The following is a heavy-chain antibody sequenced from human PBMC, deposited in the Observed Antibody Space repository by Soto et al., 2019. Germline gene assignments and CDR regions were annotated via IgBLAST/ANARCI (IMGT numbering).Heavy chain of an antibody. CDR1: GGSFSGYY. V-gene: IGHV4-34*01. CDR2: IYFSGST. D-gene: IGHD3-3*01. Sequence: SETLSLTCAVYGGSFSGYYWSWIRQPPGKGLEWIGHIYFSGSTNYNPSLKSRVTISVDTSKNQFSLKLSSVTAADTAVYYCARTHYDLFDYWGQGTLVTVSS. J-gene: IGHJ4*02. CDR3: ARTHYDLFDY.